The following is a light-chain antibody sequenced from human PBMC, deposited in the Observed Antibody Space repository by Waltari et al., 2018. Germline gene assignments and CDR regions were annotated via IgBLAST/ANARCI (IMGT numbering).Light chain of an antibody. CDR2: DDT. Sequence: SYVLTQPPSVSVAPGQTARITCGGNNIGTYHVHWYQQKPGPAPALVVYDDTDRPSGIPERFSGSNSGNTATLTISRVEAGDEADYHCQVWDSTSDHWVFGGGTKLTVL. CDR1: NIGTYH. CDR3: QVWDSTSDHWV. V-gene: IGLV3-21*02. J-gene: IGLJ3*02.